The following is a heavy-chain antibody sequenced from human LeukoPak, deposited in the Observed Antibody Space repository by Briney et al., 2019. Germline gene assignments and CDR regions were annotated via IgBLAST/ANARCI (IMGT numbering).Heavy chain of an antibody. D-gene: IGHD6-13*01. CDR2: INPNSGGT. CDR3: ARDSRRAAAAKRNWFDP. J-gene: IGHJ5*02. Sequence: ASVKVSCKASGYTFTGYYMHWVRQAPGQGLEWMGWINPNSGGTNYAQKFQGRVTMTRDTSISTAYMELSRLRSDDTAVYYCARDSRRAAAAKRNWFDPWGQGTLVTVSS. V-gene: IGHV1-2*02. CDR1: GYTFTGYY.